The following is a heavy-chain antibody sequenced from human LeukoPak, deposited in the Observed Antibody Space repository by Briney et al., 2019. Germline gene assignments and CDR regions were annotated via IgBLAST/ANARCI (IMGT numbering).Heavy chain of an antibody. D-gene: IGHD3-9*01. CDR3: ARSGKGILTGYPDLYYYYYGMDV. Sequence: PSETLSPTLTVSGCSLSSFYWGWFPQPPGEGPGWVWDIFFRGGTNYNPSLKSRVTISVDTSKNQFSLKLSSVTAADTAVYYCARSGKGILTGYPDLYYYYYGMDVWGQGTTVTVSS. V-gene: IGHV4-59*01. CDR2: IFFRGGT. J-gene: IGHJ6*02. CDR1: GCSLSSFY.